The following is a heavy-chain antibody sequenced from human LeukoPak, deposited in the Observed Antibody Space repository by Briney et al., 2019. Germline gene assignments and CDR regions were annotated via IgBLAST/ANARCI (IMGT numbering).Heavy chain of an antibody. V-gene: IGHV4-34*01. Sequence: PSETLSLTCTLSGGSISNFYWSWIRQPPGKGLEWLGEINHSGSTNYNPSLKSRVTISVDTSKNQFSLKLSSVTAADTAVYYCARGRGWNYVVHWFDPWGQGTLVTVSS. J-gene: IGHJ5*02. D-gene: IGHD1-7*01. CDR1: GGSISNFY. CDR3: ARGRGWNYVVHWFDP. CDR2: INHSGST.